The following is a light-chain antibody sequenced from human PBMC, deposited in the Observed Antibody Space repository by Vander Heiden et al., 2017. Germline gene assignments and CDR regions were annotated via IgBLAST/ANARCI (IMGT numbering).Light chain of an antibody. V-gene: IGKV3-15*01. J-gene: IGKJ2*01. CDR1: QSVSSN. CDR3: QQYNNWPPHT. Sequence: IVITHSPATLYVSPGERATLSCRASQSVSSNLAWYQHKPVQSPRLLIYGASTMDTGLPARFRGSWSGIEFTLTISCLQSEDFAVYYCQQYNNWPPHTFGQWTKLEIK. CDR2: GAS.